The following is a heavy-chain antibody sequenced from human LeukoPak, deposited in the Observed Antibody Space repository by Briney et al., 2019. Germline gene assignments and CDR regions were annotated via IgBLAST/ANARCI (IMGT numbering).Heavy chain of an antibody. CDR2: IYYSGST. CDR1: GGSISSHY. D-gene: IGHD2-15*01. Sequence: SETLSLTCTVSGGSISSHYRSWIRQPPGKGLEWIGYIYYSGSTNYNPSLKSRVTMSVDTSKNHFSLRLSSVTAADTAVYYCARVFVYCSGGSCYWGWFDPWGQGTLVTVSS. J-gene: IGHJ5*02. CDR3: ARVFVYCSGGSCYWGWFDP. V-gene: IGHV4-59*11.